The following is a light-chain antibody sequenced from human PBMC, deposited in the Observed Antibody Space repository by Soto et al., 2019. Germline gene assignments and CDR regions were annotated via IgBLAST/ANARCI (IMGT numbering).Light chain of an antibody. CDR3: QHYNSYSEA. CDR2: KAS. V-gene: IGKV1-5*03. CDR1: QSVIKG. Sequence: DIQMTQSHSTLSAPVRVSVSITCRASQSVIKGLARYQQKPGKAPKLLIYKASTLKSGVPSRFSGSGSGTEFTLTISSLQPDDFATYYCQHYNSYSEAFGQGTKVDI. J-gene: IGKJ1*01.